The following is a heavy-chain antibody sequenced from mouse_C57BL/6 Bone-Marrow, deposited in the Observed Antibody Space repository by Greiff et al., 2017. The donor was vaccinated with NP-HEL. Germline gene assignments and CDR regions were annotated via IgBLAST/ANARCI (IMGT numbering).Heavy chain of an antibody. CDR2: SRNKANDYTT. V-gene: IGHV7-1*01. CDR3: ARSMDY. J-gene: IGHJ4*01. Sequence: EVKLMESGGGLVQSGRSLRLSCATSGFTFSDFYMEWVRQAPGKGLEWIAASRNKANDYTTEYSASVKGRFIVSRDTSQSILYLQMNALRAEDTAMYYCARSMDYWGQGTSVTVSS. CDR1: GFTFSDFY.